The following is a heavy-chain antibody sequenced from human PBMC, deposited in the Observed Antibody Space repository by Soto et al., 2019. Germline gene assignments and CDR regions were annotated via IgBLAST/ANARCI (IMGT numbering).Heavy chain of an antibody. D-gene: IGHD7-27*01. Sequence: EVQLLESGGGLVQPGGSLRLSCAASGFPFTSCGVSWVRQAPGKGLEWDSTINTNGNRHYADSVKGRFTISRDSSESMLYLDMNNLRAEDTALYYCARKLGVGHYPFRHWGQGTLVTVSS. J-gene: IGHJ4*02. CDR2: INTNGNR. CDR3: ARKLGVGHYPFRH. CDR1: GFPFTSCG. V-gene: IGHV3-23*01.